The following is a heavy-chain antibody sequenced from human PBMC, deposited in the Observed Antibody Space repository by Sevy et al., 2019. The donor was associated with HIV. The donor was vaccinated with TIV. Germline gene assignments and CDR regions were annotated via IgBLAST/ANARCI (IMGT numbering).Heavy chain of an antibody. CDR1: GFTFSSYI. V-gene: IGHV3-21*01. D-gene: IGHD4-17*01. CDR2: ISSSSSYI. CDR3: ARSPDYGGNSGAFDI. Sequence: GGSLRLSCAASGFTFSSYIMNWVRQAPGKGLEWVSSISSSSSYIYYADSVKGRFTISRDNAKNSLYLQMNSLRAEDTAVYYCARSPDYGGNSGAFDIWGQGTMVTVSS. J-gene: IGHJ3*02.